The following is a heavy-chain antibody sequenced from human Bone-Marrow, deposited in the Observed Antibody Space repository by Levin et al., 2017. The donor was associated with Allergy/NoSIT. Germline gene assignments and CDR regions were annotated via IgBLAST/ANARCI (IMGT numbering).Heavy chain of an antibody. J-gene: IGHJ4*02. V-gene: IGHV3-23*01. D-gene: IGHD6-13*01. CDR3: AKGRASSSWDRGFDY. CDR1: GFTFSSYA. Sequence: GGSLRLSCAASGFTFSSYAMSWVRQAPGKRLEWVSAISGSGGSTYYADSVKGRFTISRDNSKNTLYLQMNSLRAEDTAVYYCAKGRASSSWDRGFDYWGQGTLVTVSS. CDR2: ISGSGGST.